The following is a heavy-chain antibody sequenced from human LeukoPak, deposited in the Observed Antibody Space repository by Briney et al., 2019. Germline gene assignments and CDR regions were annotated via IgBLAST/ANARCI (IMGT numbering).Heavy chain of an antibody. CDR1: GFTFSSYS. Sequence: PGGSLRLSCAASGFTFSSYSMNWVRQAPGKGLEWVSSISSSSSYIYYADSVKGRFTISRDNAKNSLYLQMNSLRAEDTAVYYCASRTEYRSSSGDYWGQGTLVTVSS. CDR2: ISSSSSYI. J-gene: IGHJ4*02. CDR3: ASRTEYRSSSGDY. D-gene: IGHD6-6*01. V-gene: IGHV3-21*01.